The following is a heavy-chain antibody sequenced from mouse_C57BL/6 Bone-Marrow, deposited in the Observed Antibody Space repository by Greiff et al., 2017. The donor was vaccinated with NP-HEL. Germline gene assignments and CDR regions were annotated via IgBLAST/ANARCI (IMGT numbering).Heavy chain of an antibody. V-gene: IGHV1-81*01. CDR2: IYPRSGNT. CDR1: GYTFTSYG. D-gene: IGHD2-1*01. Sequence: QVQLQQSGAELARPGASVKLSCKASGYTFTSYGISWVKQRTGQGLEWIGEIYPRSGNTYYNEKFKGKATLTADKSSSTAYMELRSLTSEDSAVYFCARGVTTVNYYAMDYWGQGTSVTVSS. CDR3: ARGVTTVNYYAMDY. J-gene: IGHJ4*01.